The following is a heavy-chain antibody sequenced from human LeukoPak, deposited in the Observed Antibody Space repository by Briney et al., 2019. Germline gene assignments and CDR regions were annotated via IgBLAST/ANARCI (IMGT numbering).Heavy chain of an antibody. V-gene: IGHV1-2*02. J-gene: IGHJ4*02. CDR3: ARDRLMEYYFDY. CDR1: GYTLTDHH. Sequence: ASVKVSCKASGYTLTDHHIHWVRQAPGQGLEWMGWIKSNSDGIKYAQKFQGRVTMTRDASSSTAYMELSSLRSDDTAIYYCARDRLMEYYFDYWGQGTLVTVSS. D-gene: IGHD3-16*01. CDR2: IKSNSDGI.